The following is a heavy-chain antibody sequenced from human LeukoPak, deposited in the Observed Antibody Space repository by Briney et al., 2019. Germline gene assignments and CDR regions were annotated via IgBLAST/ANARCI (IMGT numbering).Heavy chain of an antibody. Sequence: LSGGSLRLSCAASGFTFSSYAMSWVRQAPGKGLEWVSHISGSGGSTYYADSVKGRFTISRDNSKNTLYLQMNTLRAGDTAVYYCATAPTEDGDGSSPGYWGQGTLVTVSS. CDR1: GFTFSSYA. J-gene: IGHJ4*02. CDR3: ATAPTEDGDGSSPGY. D-gene: IGHD4-17*01. V-gene: IGHV3-23*01. CDR2: ISGSGGST.